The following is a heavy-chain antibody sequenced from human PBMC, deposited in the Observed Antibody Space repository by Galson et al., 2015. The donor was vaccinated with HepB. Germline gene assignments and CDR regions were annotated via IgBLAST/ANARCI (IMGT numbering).Heavy chain of an antibody. V-gene: IGHV1-18*04. J-gene: IGHJ4*02. D-gene: IGHD4/OR15-4a*01. CDR3: ARDRDYRFDY. Sequence: SVKVSCKASGYTFTTNGISWVRQAPGQGLEWMGWISANSGNTKYAQNFQERVTLTRDTSTSIVYLELRNLRSDDTAAYYCARDRDYRFDYWGQGTLVTVSS. CDR2: ISANSGNT. CDR1: GYTFTTNG.